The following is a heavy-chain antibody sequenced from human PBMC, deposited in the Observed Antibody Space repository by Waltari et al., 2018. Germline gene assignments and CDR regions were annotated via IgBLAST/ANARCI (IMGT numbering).Heavy chain of an antibody. V-gene: IGHV1-69*01. CDR2: IIPIFGTA. Sequence: QVQLVQSGAEVKKPGSSVKVSCKASGGTFSSYAISWVRQAPGQGLEWMGGIIPIFGTANYAQKFQGRVTITADESTSTAYMELSSLRSEDTAVYYCARDPYTHLRKRGQYFQHWGQGTLVTVSS. J-gene: IGHJ1*01. D-gene: IGHD2-2*02. CDR3: ARDPYTHLRKRGQYFQH. CDR1: GGTFSSYA.